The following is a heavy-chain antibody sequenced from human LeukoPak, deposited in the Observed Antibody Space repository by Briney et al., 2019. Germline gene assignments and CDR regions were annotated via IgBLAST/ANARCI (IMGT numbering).Heavy chain of an antibody. J-gene: IGHJ4*02. Sequence: GGSLKLSCAASGFTFSGSAMHWVRQASGKGLEWVGRIRSKANSYATAYAASVKGRFTISRDDSRNTAYLQMNSLKTEDTAVYYCTLSYDGDYWGQGTLVTVSS. CDR2: IRSKANSYAT. CDR3: TLSYDGDY. D-gene: IGHD3-22*01. CDR1: GFTFSGSA. V-gene: IGHV3-73*01.